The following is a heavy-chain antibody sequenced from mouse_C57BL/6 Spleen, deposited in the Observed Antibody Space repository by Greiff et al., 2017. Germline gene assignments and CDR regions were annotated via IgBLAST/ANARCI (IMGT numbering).Heavy chain of an antibody. Sequence: QVQLQQPGAELVKPGASVTLSCKASGYTFTSYWMHWVKQRHGQGLEWIGMFHPNSGSTIYNETFTSKATLTADKSSSTAYMQLSGLTAEDTAIYYGARTVYYAMDYWGQGTSVTVSS. CDR3: ARTVYYAMDY. J-gene: IGHJ4*01. CDR1: GYTFTSYW. CDR2: FHPNSGST. V-gene: IGHV1-64*01.